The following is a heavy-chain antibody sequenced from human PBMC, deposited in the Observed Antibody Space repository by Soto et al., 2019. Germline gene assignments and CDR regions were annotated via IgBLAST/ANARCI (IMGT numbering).Heavy chain of an antibody. J-gene: IGHJ4*02. CDR2: ISSTTNYI. CDR1: GFTFTRYS. D-gene: IGHD3-10*01. Sequence: GGSLRLSCAASGFTFTRYSMNWVRQAPGKGLEWVSSISSTTNYIYYGDSMKGRFTISRDNAKNSLYLEMNSLRAEDTAVYYCARVCGSFVEFDYVDYWGQGNPVTVSS. CDR3: ARVCGSFVEFDYVDY. V-gene: IGHV3-21*06.